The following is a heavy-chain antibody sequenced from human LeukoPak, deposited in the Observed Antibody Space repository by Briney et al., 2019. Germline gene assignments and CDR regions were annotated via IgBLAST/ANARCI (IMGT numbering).Heavy chain of an antibody. CDR2: IRWKSGNI. D-gene: IGHD7-27*01. CDR3: AEERKSMAWGYFDL. Sequence: GGSLRLSRAATGFTLHDYAMHWVRQARAKGREGVSGIRWKSGNIRYAESVKGRFTISRDNAKDSLYLQMNSLRVEDTALYSCAEERKSMAWGYFDLWGRGNLVTVSS. V-gene: IGHV3-9*01. CDR1: GFTLHDYA. J-gene: IGHJ2*01.